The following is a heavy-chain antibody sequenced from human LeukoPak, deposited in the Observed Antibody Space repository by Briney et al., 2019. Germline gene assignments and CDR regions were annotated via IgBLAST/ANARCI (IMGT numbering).Heavy chain of an antibody. CDR1: GGTFSSYA. J-gene: IGHJ4*02. V-gene: IGHV1-69*04. CDR2: TIPILGIA. D-gene: IGHD6-19*01. Sequence: SVKVSCKASGGTFSSYAISWVRQAPGQGLEWMGRTIPILGIANYAQKFQGRVTITADKSTSTAYMELSSLRSEDTAVYYCASPSGYSSGWWGDYFDYWGQGTLVTVSS. CDR3: ASPSGYSSGWWGDYFDY.